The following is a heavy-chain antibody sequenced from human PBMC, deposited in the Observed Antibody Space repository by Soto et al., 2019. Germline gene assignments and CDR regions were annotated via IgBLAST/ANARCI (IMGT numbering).Heavy chain of an antibody. V-gene: IGHV2-5*01. CDR1: GFSLTTAGLG. CDR2: VYWNGDK. CDR3: GHRSSSIDFWGTDY. D-gene: IGHD3-3*01. Sequence: QITLKESGPALVKPTQTLTLTCTFSGFSLTTAGLGVTWIRQPPGKAPEWLALVYWNGDKRYSPSLRNRLTITKNTSRNQVVLTMTNMDPEDTATYYRGHRSSSIDFWGTDYWGQGILVTVSS. J-gene: IGHJ4*02.